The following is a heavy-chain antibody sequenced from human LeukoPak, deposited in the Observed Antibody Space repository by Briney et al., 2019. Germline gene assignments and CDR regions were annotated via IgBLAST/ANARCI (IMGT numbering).Heavy chain of an antibody. Sequence: SETLSLTCTVSGGSVSGYYWTWIRQSPGKALEWIGYIHYGGSTSYNPSLKSRVIMSVDTSKNQFSLKLSSVTAADTAVYYCAREGDYGSGSPYWGQGTLVTVSS. V-gene: IGHV4-59*02. J-gene: IGHJ4*02. D-gene: IGHD3-10*01. CDR1: GGSVSGYY. CDR3: AREGDYGSGSPY. CDR2: IHYGGST.